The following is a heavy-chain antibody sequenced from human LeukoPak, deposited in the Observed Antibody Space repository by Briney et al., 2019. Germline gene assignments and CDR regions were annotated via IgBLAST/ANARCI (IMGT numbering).Heavy chain of an antibody. CDR1: GGSISSYY. V-gene: IGHV4-59*01. D-gene: IGHD3-10*01. CDR3: ARALWFGEFYYGMDV. Sequence: SETLSLSCTVSGGSISSYYWSWIRQPPGKGLEWIGYIYYSGSTNYNPSLKSRVTISVDTSKNQFSLKLSSVTAADTAVYYCARALWFGEFYYGMDVWGQGTTVTVSS. CDR2: IYYSGST. J-gene: IGHJ6*02.